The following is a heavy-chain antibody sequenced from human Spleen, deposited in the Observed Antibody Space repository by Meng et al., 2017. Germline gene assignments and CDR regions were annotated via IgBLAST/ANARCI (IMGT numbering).Heavy chain of an antibody. CDR2: IAYDGINK. Sequence: GESLKISCAASGFTFGSYSMHWVRQAPGKGLEWVALIAYDGINKYYADSVKGRFTLSRDNSKNTLYLQMNSLRAEDTAVYYCTRGRIIAAAGTGRFDYWGQGTLVTVSS. CDR3: TRGRIIAAAGTGRFDY. D-gene: IGHD6-13*01. CDR1: GFTFGSYS. J-gene: IGHJ4*02. V-gene: IGHV3-30*04.